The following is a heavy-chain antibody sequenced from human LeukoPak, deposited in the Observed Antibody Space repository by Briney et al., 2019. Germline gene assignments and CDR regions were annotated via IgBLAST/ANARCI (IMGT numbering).Heavy chain of an antibody. CDR1: GLSFSTYA. CDR2: ISGSGVDT. D-gene: IGHD3-10*01. J-gene: IGHJ4*02. V-gene: IGHV3-23*01. CDR3: ASGTYRLSDY. Sequence: GGSLRLSCAASGLSFSTYAMSWVRQAPGKGLEWVAGISGSGVDTHYAGSVNGRFRISRDNSANTLYLQMNSLREEDTALYYCASGTYRLSDYWGQGTQVAVSP.